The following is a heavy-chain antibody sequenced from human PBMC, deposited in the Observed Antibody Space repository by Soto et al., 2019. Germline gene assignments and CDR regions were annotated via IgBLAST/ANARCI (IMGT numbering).Heavy chain of an antibody. J-gene: IGHJ6*02. D-gene: IGHD2-15*01. V-gene: IGHV3-30*18. CDR2: ISYDGSNK. CDR1: GFTFSSYG. Sequence: QVQLVESGGGVVQPGRSLRLSCAASGFTFSSYGMHWVRQAPGKGLEWVAVISYDGSNKYYADSVKGRFTISRDNSKNTLYLQMNSLRAEDTAVYYCAKDFSRSGYYYYYGMDVWGQGTTVTVSS. CDR3: AKDFSRSGYYYYYGMDV.